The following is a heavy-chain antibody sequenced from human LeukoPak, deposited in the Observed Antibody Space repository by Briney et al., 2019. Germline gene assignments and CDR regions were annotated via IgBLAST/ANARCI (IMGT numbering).Heavy chain of an antibody. CDR2: IYHNGNT. Sequence: SETLSLTCAVSGYSISSGYYLGWIRQPPGKGLEWIGSIYHNGNTYYNPSLKSRVTISVDTSKNQFSLKLSSVTAADTAVSYCAREYSSSSRAFDITGQGTMVTVSS. J-gene: IGHJ3*02. CDR3: AREYSSSSRAFDI. V-gene: IGHV4-38-2*01. D-gene: IGHD6-6*01. CDR1: GYSISSGYY.